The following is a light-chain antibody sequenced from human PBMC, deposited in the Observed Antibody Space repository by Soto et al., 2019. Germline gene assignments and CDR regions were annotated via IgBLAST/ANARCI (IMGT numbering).Light chain of an antibody. V-gene: IGLV2-14*03. J-gene: IGLJ2*01. CDR3: SSYADTNLVI. CDR1: SSDVGGYNY. Sequence: QSALTQPASVSGSPGQSITISCTGTSSDVGGYNYVSWYQQHPGKAPKLILYDVTNRPSGVSNRFSGSKSGNTASLTISGLQAEDEADYYCSSYADTNLVIFGGGTKVTVL. CDR2: DVT.